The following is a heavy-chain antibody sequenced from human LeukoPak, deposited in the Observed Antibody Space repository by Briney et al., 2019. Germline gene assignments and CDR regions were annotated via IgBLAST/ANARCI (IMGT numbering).Heavy chain of an antibody. CDR2: IIPIFGTT. CDR3: AIPPRGDGRDAYNA. CDR1: GDTFNRYA. J-gene: IGHJ5*02. Sequence: SVKVSCKASGDTFNRYAFNWVRQAPGQGLEWMTRIIPIFGTTNYPHNVQGRVTISADKSTNTVFLELTSLRSEDTAVYYCAIPPRGDGRDAYNAWGQGTLVTVSS. V-gene: IGHV1-69*06. D-gene: IGHD5-24*01.